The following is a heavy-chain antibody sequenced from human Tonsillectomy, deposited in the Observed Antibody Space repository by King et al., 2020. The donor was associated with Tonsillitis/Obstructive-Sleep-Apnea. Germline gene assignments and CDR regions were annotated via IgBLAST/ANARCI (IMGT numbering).Heavy chain of an antibody. CDR3: AIHAGYSTTTSCYKPLDY. CDR2: IIPIFNIA. D-gene: IGHD2-2*02. J-gene: IGHJ4*02. Sequence: VQLVQSGAEVKKPGSSVKVSCKASGGPFSGYSINWVRQAPGQGLEWMGRIIPIFNIANYAQKFQGRVTITADKSTSTAYMELNSLRSEDTAMYYCAIHAGYSTTTSCYKPLDYWGQGTLVTVSS. CDR1: GGPFSGYS. V-gene: IGHV1-69*09.